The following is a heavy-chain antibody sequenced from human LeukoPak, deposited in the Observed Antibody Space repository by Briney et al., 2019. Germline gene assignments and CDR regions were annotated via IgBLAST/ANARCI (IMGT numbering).Heavy chain of an antibody. V-gene: IGHV1-2*02. CDR1: GYTFTSYA. Sequence: GASVKVSCKASGYTFTSYAMHWVRQAPGQGLEWMGWINHNSGGTNYAQKFQGRVTMTRDTSISTAYMELSRLRSDDTAVYYCARDGDSSGYYWFDPWGQGTLVTVSS. CDR3: ARDGDSSGYYWFDP. CDR2: INHNSGGT. D-gene: IGHD3-22*01. J-gene: IGHJ5*02.